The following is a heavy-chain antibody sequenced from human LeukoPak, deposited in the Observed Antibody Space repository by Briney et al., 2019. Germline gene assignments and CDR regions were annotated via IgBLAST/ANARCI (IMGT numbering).Heavy chain of an antibody. V-gene: IGHV3-48*01. CDR1: GFTFSSYS. D-gene: IGHD5-18*01. CDR3: ARDGYSYGHDAFDI. Sequence: PGGSLRLSCAASGFTFSSYSMNWVRQAPGKGLEWVSYISSSSKTIYYADSVKGRFTISRDNAKNSLYLQMNSLRAEDTAAYYCARDGYSYGHDAFDIWGQGTMVTVSS. CDR2: ISSSSKTI. J-gene: IGHJ3*02.